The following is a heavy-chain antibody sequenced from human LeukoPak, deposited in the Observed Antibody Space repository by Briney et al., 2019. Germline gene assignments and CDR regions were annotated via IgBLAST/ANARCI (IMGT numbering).Heavy chain of an antibody. V-gene: IGHV3-11*01. J-gene: IGHJ4*02. CDR1: GFIFSDYY. Sequence: PGGSLRLSCAGSGFIFSDYYMGWIRQAPGKGLEWVSYISGSSTSIKYADSVKGRFTLSRDNTKNSVSLQMSSLRAEDTAVYYCARAWTVSDYWGQGTLVTVSS. CDR2: ISGSSTSI. CDR3: ARAWTVSDY. D-gene: IGHD3/OR15-3a*01.